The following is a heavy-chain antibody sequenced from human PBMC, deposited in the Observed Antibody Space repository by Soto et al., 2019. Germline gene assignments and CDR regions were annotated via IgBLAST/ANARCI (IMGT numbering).Heavy chain of an antibody. Sequence: EVQLVQSGAEVKKPGESLKISCKGSGYSFGTHWIGLVRQMPGKGLEWMGIIYPGDSATRYSPSFQVQVTISPDKSIGTAYLQWSSMKTSDTAMYYCARQDNGRYFSDLWGQGTLVTVSS. V-gene: IGHV5-51*01. D-gene: IGHD6-19*01. CDR2: IYPGDSAT. J-gene: IGHJ4*02. CDR3: ARQDNGRYFSDL. CDR1: GYSFGTHW.